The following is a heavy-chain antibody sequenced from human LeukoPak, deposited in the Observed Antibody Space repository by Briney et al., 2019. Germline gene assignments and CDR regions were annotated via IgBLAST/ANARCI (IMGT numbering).Heavy chain of an antibody. Sequence: GGSLRLSCVASGFTFSSYAMTWVRQAPGKGLEWVSHISGSTTSTYYADSVKGRFTISRDNSKNTLYLQMNSLRAEDTAVYYCAKDRRPVSDYYYFYMDVWGKGTTVTVSS. CDR1: GFTFSSYA. CDR3: AKDRRPVSDYYYFYMDV. V-gene: IGHV3-23*01. D-gene: IGHD5/OR15-5a*01. J-gene: IGHJ6*03. CDR2: ISGSTTST.